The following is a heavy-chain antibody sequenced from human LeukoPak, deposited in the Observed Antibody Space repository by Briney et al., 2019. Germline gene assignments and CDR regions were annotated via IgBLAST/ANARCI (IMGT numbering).Heavy chain of an antibody. CDR3: ARGSGRSGCTS. CDR2: INHSGST. V-gene: IGHV4-34*01. J-gene: IGHJ4*02. Sequence: SETLSLTCAVYGGSFSGYYWSWLRQPPGKGLEWIGEINHSGSTNYNPSLKSRVTISVDTSNNQFSLKLSSVTAADTAVYYCARGSGRSGCTSWGQGTLVTVSS. D-gene: IGHD3-3*01. CDR1: GGSFSGYY.